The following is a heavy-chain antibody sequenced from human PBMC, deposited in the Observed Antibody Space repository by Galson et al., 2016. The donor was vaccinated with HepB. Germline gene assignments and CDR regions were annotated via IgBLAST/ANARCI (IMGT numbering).Heavy chain of an antibody. V-gene: IGHV4-4*02. Sequence: SETLSLTCAVSGGSITSSDWWSWVRQSPGQGLERIGQIFHSGRVNYTPSLASRVTISIDTSNNYFSLRLTSVTAADTARYYCARQYRGGPSDYWGQGTLVTVSS. CDR2: IFHSGRV. CDR1: GGSITSSDW. J-gene: IGHJ4*02. CDR3: ARQYRGGPSDY. D-gene: IGHD5-12*01.